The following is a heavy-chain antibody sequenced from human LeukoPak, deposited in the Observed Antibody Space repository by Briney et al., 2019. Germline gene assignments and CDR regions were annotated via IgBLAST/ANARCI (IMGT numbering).Heavy chain of an antibody. J-gene: IGHJ6*02. CDR2: IWYDGSNK. Sequence: GRSLRLSCAASGFTFSSYGMHWVRQAPGKGLEWVAVIWYDGSNKYYADSVKGRFTISRDNSKNTLYLQMNSLRAEDTAVYYCAREEANDYGDYSYYYYGMDVWGQGTTVTVSS. CDR1: GFTFSSYG. V-gene: IGHV3-33*01. CDR3: AREEANDYGDYSYYYYGMDV. D-gene: IGHD4-17*01.